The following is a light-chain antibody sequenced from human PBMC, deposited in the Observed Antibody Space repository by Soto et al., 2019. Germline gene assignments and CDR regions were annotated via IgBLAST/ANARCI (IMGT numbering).Light chain of an antibody. CDR2: DVS. Sequence: QSVLTQPASVSGPPGQSITISCTGTSSDVGGYNYVSWYQQHPGKAPKLMIYDVSDRPSGISSRFSASKSGNTASLTISGLQAEDEADYYCCSYTSSSTPWVFGTGTKVTVL. CDR1: SSDVGGYNY. J-gene: IGLJ1*01. V-gene: IGLV2-14*03. CDR3: CSYTSSSTPWV.